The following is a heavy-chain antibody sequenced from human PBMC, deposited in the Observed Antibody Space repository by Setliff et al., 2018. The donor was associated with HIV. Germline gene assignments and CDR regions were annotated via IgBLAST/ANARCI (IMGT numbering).Heavy chain of an antibody. CDR3: ARRECYYDILKGRAFDGFDI. V-gene: IGHV4-61*09. D-gene: IGHD3-9*01. Sequence: SETLSLTCTVSGGSVSSGRFYWSWIRQPAGKGLEWIGQIYTSGSTNYNPSLRSRVTISVDTSKNQFSLKLHSVTAADTAVYYCARRECYYDILKGRAFDGFDIWGQGTMVTVSS. CDR2: IYTSGST. J-gene: IGHJ3*02. CDR1: GGSVSSGRFY.